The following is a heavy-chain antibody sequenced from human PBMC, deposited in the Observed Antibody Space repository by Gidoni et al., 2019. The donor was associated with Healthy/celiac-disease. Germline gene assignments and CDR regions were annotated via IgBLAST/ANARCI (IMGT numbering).Heavy chain of an antibody. V-gene: IGHV3-48*01. CDR2: ITGGSNTI. J-gene: IGHJ5*01. CDR3: AGAEIQGNNWFQS. CDR1: GVTFSSYR. Sequence: EVQLVESGGGLIQPGESLRLSCEASGVTFSSYRMNWVRQAPGKGLVWISSITGGSNTIRYPDSVRGRFTISRDNAKNSLFLQMNSLRAEDTAVYYCAGAEIQGNNWFQSWGQGTRVTVSS. D-gene: IGHD5-18*01.